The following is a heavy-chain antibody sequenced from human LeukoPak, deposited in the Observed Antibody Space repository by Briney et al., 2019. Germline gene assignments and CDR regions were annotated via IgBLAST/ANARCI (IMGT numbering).Heavy chain of an antibody. Sequence: ASVKVSCEASGYTFTSSGISWVRQAPGQGLEWMGWISAYNGNTNYAQKLQGRVTMTTDTSTSTAYLGLRSLRSEEPAVYYCTSDQDILTEMPYYWGQGPLVTVSS. CDR2: ISAYNGNT. CDR3: TSDQDILTEMPYY. J-gene: IGHJ4*02. V-gene: IGHV1-18*01. CDR1: GYTFTSSG. D-gene: IGHD3-9*01.